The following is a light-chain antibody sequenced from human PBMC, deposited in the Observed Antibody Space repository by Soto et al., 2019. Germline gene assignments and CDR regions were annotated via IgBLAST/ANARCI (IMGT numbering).Light chain of an antibody. V-gene: IGKV1-13*02. CDR1: QGISSA. CDR3: QQFNSYPFT. CDR2: DAS. Sequence: AIQLTQSPSSLSASVGDRVTITCRASQGISSALAWYQQKPGKAPKLLIYDASSLESGVPSRFSGSGSETYFTLTISSLQTEDFATYYCQQFNSYPFTLGPGTKVDIK. J-gene: IGKJ3*01.